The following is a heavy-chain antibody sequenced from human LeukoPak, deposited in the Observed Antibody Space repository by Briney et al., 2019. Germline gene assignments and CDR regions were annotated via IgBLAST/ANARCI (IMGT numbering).Heavy chain of an antibody. J-gene: IGHJ6*03. CDR1: GFTCSDYY. Sequence: GGSLRLSCAASGFTCSDYYMSWIRQAPGKGLQWISYISSSGATTYYADSVKGRFAISRDNTKNSLYLQMNSLRDEDTAVYYCAKEGTRDNWNLAGYGNYYYMDVWGKGTTVTVSS. V-gene: IGHV3-11*04. D-gene: IGHD1-7*01. CDR3: AKEGTRDNWNLAGYGNYYYMDV. CDR2: ISSSGATT.